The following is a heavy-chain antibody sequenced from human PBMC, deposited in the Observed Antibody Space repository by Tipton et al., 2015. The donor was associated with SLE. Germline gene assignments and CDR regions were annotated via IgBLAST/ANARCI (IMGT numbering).Heavy chain of an antibody. CDR1: GFTFSSYE. CDR3: VRNAYNGAFDI. D-gene: IGHD5-24*01. J-gene: IGHJ3*02. Sequence: SLRLSCAASGFTFSSYEMNWVRQAPGKGLEWVSYISSSGSSIYYADSVKGRFTISRDNAKNSLYLQMNSLRAEDTAVYYCVRNAYNGAFDIWGQGTMVTVSS. V-gene: IGHV3-48*03. CDR2: ISSSGSSI.